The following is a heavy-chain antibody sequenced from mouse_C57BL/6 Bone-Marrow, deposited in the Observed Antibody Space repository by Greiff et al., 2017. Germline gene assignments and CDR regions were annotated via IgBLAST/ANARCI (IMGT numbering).Heavy chain of an antibody. CDR1: GYSIPSGYY. Sequence: DVKLLESGPGLVKPSQSLSLTCSVTGYSIPSGYYWNWIRQFPGNKLEWMGYISYDGSNNYNPSLKNRISITRDTSKNQFFLKLNSVTTEDTATYYCAREGDYGSSPAWFAYWGQGTLVTVSA. CDR2: ISYDGSN. CDR3: AREGDYGSSPAWFAY. V-gene: IGHV3-6*01. D-gene: IGHD1-1*01. J-gene: IGHJ3*01.